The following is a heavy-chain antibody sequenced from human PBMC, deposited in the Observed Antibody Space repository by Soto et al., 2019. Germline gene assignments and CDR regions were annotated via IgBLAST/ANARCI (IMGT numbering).Heavy chain of an antibody. Sequence: SVKVSCKASGGTLSSYAISWVRQATGQGLEWMGGIIPIFGTANYAQKLQGRVTITADESTSTAYMELSSLRSEDTAVYYCARDRIAVAGSALDGWFDPWGQGTLVTVSS. CDR2: IIPIFGTA. CDR3: ARDRIAVAGSALDGWFDP. CDR1: GGTLSSYA. D-gene: IGHD6-19*01. J-gene: IGHJ5*02. V-gene: IGHV1-69*13.